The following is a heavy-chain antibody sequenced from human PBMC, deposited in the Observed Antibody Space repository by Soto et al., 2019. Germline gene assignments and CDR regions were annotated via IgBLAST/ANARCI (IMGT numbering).Heavy chain of an antibody. D-gene: IGHD3-3*01. V-gene: IGHV4-59*08. J-gene: IGHJ4*02. CDR1: GGSISSYY. CDR2: IYYSGST. Sequence: PSETLSLTCTVSGGSISSYYWSWIRQPPGKGLEWIGYIYYSGSTNYNPSLKSRVTISVDTSKNQFSLKLSSVTAADTAVYYCARHRHKDFWSGPYYFDYWGQGTLVTVSS. CDR3: ARHRHKDFWSGPYYFDY.